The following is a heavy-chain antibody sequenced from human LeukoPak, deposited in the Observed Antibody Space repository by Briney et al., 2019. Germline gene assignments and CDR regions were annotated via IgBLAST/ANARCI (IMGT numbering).Heavy chain of an antibody. Sequence: ASVKVSCKASGYTFTSYGVSWVRQAPGQGLEWMGWISAYNGNTNYAQKLQGRVTMTTDTSTSTAYMELRSLRSDDTAVYYCARDSMIVVALDAFDIWGQGTMVTVSS. D-gene: IGHD3-22*01. CDR1: GYTFTSYG. J-gene: IGHJ3*02. V-gene: IGHV1-18*01. CDR2: ISAYNGNT. CDR3: ARDSMIVVALDAFDI.